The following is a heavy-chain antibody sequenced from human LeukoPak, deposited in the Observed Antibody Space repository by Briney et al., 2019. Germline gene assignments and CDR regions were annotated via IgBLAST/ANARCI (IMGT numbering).Heavy chain of an antibody. J-gene: IGHJ3*02. CDR2: ISYDGTNK. CDR3: ARTDRTGTAGSAFDN. CDR1: GFTFSSYA. D-gene: IGHD1-1*01. V-gene: IGHV3-30-3*01. Sequence: GGSLRLSCGASGFTFSSYAMHWVRQAPGEGLEWVSVISYDGTNKYYADSVKGRFTISRDNSKNTVSLQMNSLRVDDTAVYYCARTDRTGTAGSAFDNWGQGTEVTVSS.